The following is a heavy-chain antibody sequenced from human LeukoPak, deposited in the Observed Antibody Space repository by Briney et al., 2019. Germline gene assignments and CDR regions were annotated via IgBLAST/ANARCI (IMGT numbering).Heavy chain of an antibody. J-gene: IGHJ4*02. V-gene: IGHV3-43*02. Sequence: PGGSLRLSCAASGFTFDDYAMHWVRQAPGKGVEWVSLISGDGGSTYYADSVKGRFTISRDNSKNSLYLQMNSLRTEDTALYYCAKDGRKDGYIEPFDYWGQGTLVTVSS. CDR1: GFTFDDYA. CDR2: ISGDGGST. CDR3: AKDGRKDGYIEPFDY. D-gene: IGHD5-24*01.